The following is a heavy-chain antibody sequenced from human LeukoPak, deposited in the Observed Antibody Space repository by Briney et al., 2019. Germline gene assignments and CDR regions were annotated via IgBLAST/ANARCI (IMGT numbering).Heavy chain of an antibody. CDR2: INSDGSST. CDR3: ARELTTVADY. D-gene: IGHD4-23*01. V-gene: IGHV3-74*01. CDR1: GFTFSSYW. J-gene: IGHJ4*02. Sequence: GGSLRLSCAASGFTFSSYWMHWVRQAPGEGLVWVSRINSDGSSTSYADSVKGRFTISRDNAKNTLYLQMNSLRAEDTAVYYCARELTTVADYWGQGTLVTVSS.